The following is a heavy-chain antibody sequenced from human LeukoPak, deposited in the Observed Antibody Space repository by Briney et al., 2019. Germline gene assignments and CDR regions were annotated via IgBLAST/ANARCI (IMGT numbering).Heavy chain of an antibody. J-gene: IGHJ4*02. CDR2: ISGSGDRT. CDR1: GFTFSSYA. Sequence: GGSLRLSCAASGFTFSSYAMSWVRQAPGKGLEWVSAISGSGDRTYYADSVKGRFTISRDNSKNTLYLQMNSLRAEDTAVYYCAKVVPAALTVDYWGQGTLVTVSS. D-gene: IGHD2-2*01. CDR3: AKVVPAALTVDY. V-gene: IGHV3-23*01.